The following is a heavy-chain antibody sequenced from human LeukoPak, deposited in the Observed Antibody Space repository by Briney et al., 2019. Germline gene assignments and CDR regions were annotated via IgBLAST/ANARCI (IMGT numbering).Heavy chain of an antibody. V-gene: IGHV4-39*07. D-gene: IGHD4-17*01. J-gene: IGHJ4*02. CDR2: IYYSGST. Sequence: SETLSLTCTVSGGSISSSSYYWGWIRQPPGKGLEWIGSIYYSGSTYYNPSLKSRVTISVDTSKNQFSLKLSSVTAADTAVYYCARAQQVTTFLFDYWGQGTLVTVSS. CDR1: GGSISSSSYY. CDR3: ARAQQVTTFLFDY.